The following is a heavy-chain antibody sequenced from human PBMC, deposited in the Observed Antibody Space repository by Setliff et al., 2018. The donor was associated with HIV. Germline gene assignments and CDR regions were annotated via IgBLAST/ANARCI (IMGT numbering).Heavy chain of an antibody. J-gene: IGHJ4*02. CDR3: ARGLGRGSGTYYNPPGY. V-gene: IGHV4-34*01. CDR2: INHSGNT. D-gene: IGHD3-10*01. Sequence: SETLSLTCTLYGASFSGYFWSWIRQPPGKGLEWIGEINHSGNTNYNPSLKSRVTMSGDTSKNQFSLNLTSVTAADTAVYFCARGLGRGSGTYYNPPGYWGPGTLVTVSS. CDR1: GASFSGYF.